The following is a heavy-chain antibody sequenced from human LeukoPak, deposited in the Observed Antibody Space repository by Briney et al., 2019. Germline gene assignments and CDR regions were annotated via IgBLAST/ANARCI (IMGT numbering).Heavy chain of an antibody. CDR3: ARHSVTKKTFDY. Sequence: SETLSLTCTVSGGSISSYYWSWIRQPPGKGLEWIGEINHSGSTNYNPSLKSRVTISVDTSKNQFSLKLSSVTAADTAVYYCARHSVTKKTFDYWGQGTLVSVSS. CDR2: INHSGST. CDR1: GGSISSYY. V-gene: IGHV4-34*01. D-gene: IGHD4-17*01. J-gene: IGHJ4*02.